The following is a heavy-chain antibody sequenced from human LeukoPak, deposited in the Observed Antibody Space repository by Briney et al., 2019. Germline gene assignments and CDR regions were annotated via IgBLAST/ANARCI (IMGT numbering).Heavy chain of an antibody. CDR2: IYYSGST. CDR1: GGSIRGSY. V-gene: IGHV4-59*01. D-gene: IGHD3-3*01. Sequence: PSETLSLTCTVSGGSIRGSYWSWIRQPPGKGLEWIGYIYYSGSTDYNPSLKSRVTISVDTSKNQFSLKLNSMTAADTAVYYCATKFWSGSGMDVWGQGTTVTVSS. J-gene: IGHJ6*02. CDR3: ATKFWSGSGMDV.